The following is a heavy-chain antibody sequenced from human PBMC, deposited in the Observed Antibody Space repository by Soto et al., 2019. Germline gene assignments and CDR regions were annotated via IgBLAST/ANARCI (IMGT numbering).Heavy chain of an antibody. V-gene: IGHV4-4*07. J-gene: IGHJ4*02. D-gene: IGHD6-19*01. CDR1: GGSISSYY. CDR2: IYTSGST. CDR3: ARDSSGWYGTYYFDY. Sequence: SETLSLTCTVSGGSISSYYWSWIRQPAGKGLEWIGRIYTSGSTNYNPSLKSRVTMSVDTSKNQFSLKLSSVTAADTAVYYCARDSSGWYGTYYFDYWRQRTLVTVSS.